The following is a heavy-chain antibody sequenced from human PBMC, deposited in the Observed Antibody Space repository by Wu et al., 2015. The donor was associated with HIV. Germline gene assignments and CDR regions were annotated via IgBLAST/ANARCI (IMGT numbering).Heavy chain of an antibody. D-gene: IGHD4-23*01. V-gene: IGHV1-18*01. CDR1: GYMFTNYD. CDR2: ISAYSGNT. Sequence: QVQLVQSGAEVKKPGASVKVSCKASGYMFTNYDISWVRQAPGQGLEWMGWISAYSGNTKYAQKFQGRVTITTDTSTSSAYMELRSLRSDDTAVYYCARGGVYGVNVGDYSYYYYIDVWGKGP. CDR3: ARGGVYGVNVGDYSYYYYIDV. J-gene: IGHJ6*03.